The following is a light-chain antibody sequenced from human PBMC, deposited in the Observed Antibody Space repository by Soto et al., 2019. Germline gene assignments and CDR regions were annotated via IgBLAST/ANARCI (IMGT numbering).Light chain of an antibody. V-gene: IGKV3-15*01. CDR1: QSVXGD. J-gene: IGKJ5*01. Sequence: TQCAATLSVPQPESATLSCRASQSVXGDLAWYHHKPGQPPRLLXYGISTSASGIPARFSGSGSGTEFSRTISSRQSEDFVAYYCQEDRKAPSTFGQGTQVEIK. CDR2: GIS. CDR3: QEDRKAPST.